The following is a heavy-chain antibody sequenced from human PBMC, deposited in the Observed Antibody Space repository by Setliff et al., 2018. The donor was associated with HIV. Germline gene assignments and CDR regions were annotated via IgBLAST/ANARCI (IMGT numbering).Heavy chain of an antibody. V-gene: IGHV3-9*01. CDR3: AKDRTALSSSAWHPDY. CDR1: GFTFDDYA. D-gene: IGHD3-22*01. J-gene: IGHJ4*02. CDR2: ISWKSGNI. Sequence: AGGSLRLSCAASGFTFDDYAMHWVRQVPGKGLEWVSGISWKSGNIGYADSVKGRFTISRDNAKNSLYLQMNSLRHEDTALYYCAKDRTALSSSAWHPDYWGQGTLVTVSS.